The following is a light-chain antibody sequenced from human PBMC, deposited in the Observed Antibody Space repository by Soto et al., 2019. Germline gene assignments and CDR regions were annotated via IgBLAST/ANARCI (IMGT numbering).Light chain of an antibody. J-gene: IGLJ1*01. Sequence: QSALTQPASVSGSPGQSITISCTGTSSDVGGYNYVSWYQQHPGKAPKLMIYEVSNRPSGVSNRFSGSKSGNTDSLPISGLQAEDEADYYCSSYTSSSTVFGTGTKITVL. CDR1: SSDVGGYNY. CDR2: EVS. V-gene: IGLV2-14*01. CDR3: SSYTSSSTV.